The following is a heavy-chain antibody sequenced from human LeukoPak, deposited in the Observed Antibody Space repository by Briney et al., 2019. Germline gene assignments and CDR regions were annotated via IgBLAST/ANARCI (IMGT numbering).Heavy chain of an antibody. J-gene: IGHJ6*02. CDR1: GYTFTGYY. D-gene: IGHD6-13*01. V-gene: IGHV1-2*02. CDR2: INPNSGGT. CDR3: ARDLSWLAAGTYYGMDV. Sequence: ASVKVSCKASGYTFTGYYMHWVPQAPGQGLEWMRWINPNSGGTNYAQKFQGRVTMTRDTSISTAYMELSRLRSDDTAVYYCARDLSWLAAGTYYGMDVWGQGTTVTVSS.